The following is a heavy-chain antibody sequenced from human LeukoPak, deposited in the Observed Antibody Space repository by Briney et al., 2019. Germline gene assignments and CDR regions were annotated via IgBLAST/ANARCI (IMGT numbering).Heavy chain of an antibody. J-gene: IGHJ3*02. Sequence: SETLSLTCTVSGGSISSSSYYWGWIRQPPGKGLEWIGSIYYSGSTYYNPSLKSRVTISVDTSKNQFSLKLSSVTAADTAVYYCARQTPIVVVPAAMPRSAFDIWGQGTMVTVSS. CDR3: ARQTPIVVVPAAMPRSAFDI. D-gene: IGHD2-2*01. CDR2: IYYSGST. V-gene: IGHV4-39*01. CDR1: GGSISSSSYY.